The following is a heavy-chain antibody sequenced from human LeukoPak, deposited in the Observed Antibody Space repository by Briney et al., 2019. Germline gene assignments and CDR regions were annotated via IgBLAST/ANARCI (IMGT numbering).Heavy chain of an antibody. CDR2: INPNGDNT. Sequence: GGSLRLSCVASGFTFSSYFMHWVRQAPGKGLEYVSAINPNGDNTYYTNSVKGRLTVSRDNSRNTLYLQMGSLRAEDMAVYYCARAPRYYGSGLYYFDYWGQGTLVTVSS. CDR3: ARAPRYYGSGLYYFDY. CDR1: GFTFSSYF. J-gene: IGHJ4*02. D-gene: IGHD3-10*01. V-gene: IGHV3-64*01.